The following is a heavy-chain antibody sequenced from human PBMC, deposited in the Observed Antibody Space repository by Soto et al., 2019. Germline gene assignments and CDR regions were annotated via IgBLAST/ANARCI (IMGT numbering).Heavy chain of an antibody. J-gene: IGHJ6*03. Sequence: EVQLVESGGGLVQPGDSLRLSCAASGFTIGYYGFHWGRQAPGKALEYISAISSYGGNIYDAYSVKGRFTISRDHSKKTLYLQMGSLRAEDMGVYYCARDVGSAKYYKAVYSYYYMDAWGKGPTVTVSS. CDR1: GFTIGYYG. CDR3: ARDVGSAKYYKAVYSYYYMDA. V-gene: IGHV3-64*01. D-gene: IGHD3-10*01. CDR2: ISSYGGNI.